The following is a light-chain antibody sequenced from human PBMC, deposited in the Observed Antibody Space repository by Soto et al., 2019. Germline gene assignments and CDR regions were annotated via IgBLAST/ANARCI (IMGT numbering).Light chain of an antibody. V-gene: IGKV1-9*01. CDR1: QVIARY. J-gene: IGKJ4*01. CDR2: AAS. Sequence: DIQLTQSPSFLSASVGVRVTLTCRASQVIARYLAWYQQKPGQAPKLLIYAASTLQSGVPARFSGSVSGTEFTLTISSLQPEDVATYYCQQLNIYPFTFGGGTKVEIK. CDR3: QQLNIYPFT.